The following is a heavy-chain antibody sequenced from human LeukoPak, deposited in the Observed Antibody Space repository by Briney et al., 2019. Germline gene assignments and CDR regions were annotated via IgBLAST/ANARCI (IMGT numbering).Heavy chain of an antibody. Sequence: GGSLRLSCAASGFTISSYAMTWVRQGPGKGLEWVADISGVGGSTFYADSVKGRFTISRDNSKNTLYLQMHSLRAEDAAVYYCVVYGGSDTNAFDIWGQGTMVTVSS. J-gene: IGHJ3*02. D-gene: IGHD5-12*01. CDR1: GFTISSYA. CDR3: VVYGGSDTNAFDI. V-gene: IGHV3-23*01. CDR2: ISGVGGST.